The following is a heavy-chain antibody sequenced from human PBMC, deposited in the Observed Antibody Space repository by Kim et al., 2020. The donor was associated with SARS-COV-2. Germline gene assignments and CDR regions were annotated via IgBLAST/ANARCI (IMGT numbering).Heavy chain of an antibody. CDR3: ARRTATAGGYWYFDL. V-gene: IGHV3-74*01. D-gene: IGHD6-13*01. Sequence: ADSVKGLFSISRDNAKNTLYLQRNSRRAEDTAVYYCARRTATAGGYWYFDLWGRGTLVTVSS. J-gene: IGHJ2*01.